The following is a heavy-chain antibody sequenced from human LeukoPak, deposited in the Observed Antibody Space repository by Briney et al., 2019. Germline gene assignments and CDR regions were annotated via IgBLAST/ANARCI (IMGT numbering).Heavy chain of an antibody. CDR3: ARDRGGSRSDC. Sequence: GGSLRLSCAASGFTFSTNYMSWVRQAPGKGVEGVSVIYSGGTTYYAESVKGRVTIYRDNSKKTLYLQMNSLRAEDTAVYYCARDRGGSRSDCWGQGTLVTVSS. J-gene: IGHJ4*02. D-gene: IGHD6-13*01. CDR2: IYSGGTT. V-gene: IGHV3-66*01. CDR1: GFTFSTNY.